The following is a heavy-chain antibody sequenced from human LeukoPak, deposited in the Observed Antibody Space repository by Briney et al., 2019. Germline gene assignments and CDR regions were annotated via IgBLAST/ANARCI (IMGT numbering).Heavy chain of an antibody. D-gene: IGHD6-25*01. V-gene: IGHV4-39*07. J-gene: IGHJ5*02. CDR2: IYYSGST. Sequence: PSETLSLTCTVSGGSISSSSYYWGWIRQPPGKGLEWIGRIYYSGSTYYNPSLKSRGTISVDTSKNQFYLTQSSVTAAHTAVYSCARAQRPLPRGTGVFDPWGQGTPVTVSS. CDR3: ARAQRPLPRGTGVFDP. CDR1: GGSISSSSYY.